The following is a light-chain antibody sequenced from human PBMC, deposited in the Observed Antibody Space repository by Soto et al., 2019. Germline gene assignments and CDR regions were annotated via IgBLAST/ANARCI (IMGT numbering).Light chain of an antibody. V-gene: IGKV1-5*03. Sequence: DIQMTQSPSALSASVGDRVTITCRASQSVTNWLAWYQQKPGKAPKVLIYQASNLQSGVPSRFRGSGSGTEFTLTIDSLQPDDFATYSCQQYNTFFPYTFGQGTRLEI. CDR3: QQYNTFFPYT. CDR1: QSVTNW. J-gene: IGKJ2*01. CDR2: QAS.